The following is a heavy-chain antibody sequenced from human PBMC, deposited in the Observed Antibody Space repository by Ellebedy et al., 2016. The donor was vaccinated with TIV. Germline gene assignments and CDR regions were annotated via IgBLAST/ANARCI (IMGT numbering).Heavy chain of an antibody. CDR2: INHYGST. CDR3: AREGDYFFEH. D-gene: IGHD2-21*02. V-gene: IGHV4-34*01. Sequence: SETLSLTXAVYGGSFSGYFWSWIRQPPGKGLEWIGEINHYGSTNYSPSLKSRATISVDTSKNQFSLKLRSVTAADTAVYYCAREGDYFFEHWGQGTLVTVSS. J-gene: IGHJ4*02. CDR1: GGSFSGYF.